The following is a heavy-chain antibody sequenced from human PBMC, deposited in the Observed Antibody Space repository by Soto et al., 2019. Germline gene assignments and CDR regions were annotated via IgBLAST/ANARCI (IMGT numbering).Heavy chain of an antibody. D-gene: IGHD3-16*01. Sequence: ASVKVCCKAAGYTFTNEVIRWVRQAPGQGLGWMGWISAYNGNTNYAQKLQARVTMTTDTSTSTTYMELRSLRSDDTALYYCASGGSYFDYWAQGTLVNVSS. CDR3: ASGGSYFDY. J-gene: IGHJ4*02. V-gene: IGHV1-18*01. CDR1: GYTFTNEV. CDR2: ISAYNGNT.